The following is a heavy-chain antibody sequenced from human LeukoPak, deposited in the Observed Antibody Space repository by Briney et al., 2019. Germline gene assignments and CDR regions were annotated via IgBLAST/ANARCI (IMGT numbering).Heavy chain of an antibody. Sequence: ASVKVSCKASGYTFTSYGISWVRQAPGQGLEWMGLICAYNGNTNYAQKLQGRVTMTTDTSTSTAYMELRSLRSDDTAVYYCARVAKTYYYDSSGYYVDYWGQGTLITVSS. CDR3: ARVAKTYYYDSSGYYVDY. J-gene: IGHJ4*02. D-gene: IGHD3-22*01. CDR2: ICAYNGNT. V-gene: IGHV1-18*01. CDR1: GYTFTSYG.